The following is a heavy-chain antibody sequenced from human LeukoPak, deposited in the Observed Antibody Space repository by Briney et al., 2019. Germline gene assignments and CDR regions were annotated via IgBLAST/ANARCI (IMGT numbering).Heavy chain of an antibody. Sequence: GESLKISCKGSGYSFTSYWIGWVRQMPGKGLEWMGIIYPGDSDTRYSPSFQGQVTISADKSISTAYLQWSSLKASDTAMYYCARLRSDYDFWSALRGYWFDPWGQGTLVTVSS. D-gene: IGHD3-3*01. CDR3: ARLRSDYDFWSALRGYWFDP. V-gene: IGHV5-51*01. J-gene: IGHJ5*02. CDR1: GYSFTSYW. CDR2: IYPGDSDT.